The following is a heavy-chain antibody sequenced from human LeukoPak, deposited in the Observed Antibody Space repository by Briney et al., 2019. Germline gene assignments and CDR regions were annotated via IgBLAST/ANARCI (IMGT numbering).Heavy chain of an antibody. J-gene: IGHJ4*02. CDR1: GFTFSSYW. Sequence: GESLRLSCAASGFTFSSYWMDWVRQAPGKGLEWVANIKPDGSEKYYVESVKGRFTISRDNAKNSLYLQMNSLRAEDTAVYYCARGYWYYFDYWGQGTRVTVSS. D-gene: IGHD2-8*02. CDR3: ARGYWYYFDY. CDR2: IKPDGSEK. V-gene: IGHV3-7*01.